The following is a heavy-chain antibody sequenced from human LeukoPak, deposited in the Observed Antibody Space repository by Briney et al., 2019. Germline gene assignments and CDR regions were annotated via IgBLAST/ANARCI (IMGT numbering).Heavy chain of an antibody. J-gene: IGHJ4*02. CDR3: ARGRFGEPIDY. Sequence: SQTLSLTCAVSGGSISSGGYSWSWIRQPPGKGLEWIGYIYHSGSTYYNPSLKSRVTISVDRSKNQFTLKLSSVTAADTAVYYCARGRFGEPIDYWGQGTLVTVSS. CDR1: GGSISSGGYS. D-gene: IGHD3-10*01. CDR2: IYHSGST. V-gene: IGHV4-30-2*01.